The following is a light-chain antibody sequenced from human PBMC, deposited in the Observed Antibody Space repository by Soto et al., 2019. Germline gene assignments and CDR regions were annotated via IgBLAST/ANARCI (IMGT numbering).Light chain of an antibody. CDR2: AAS. Sequence: DIQMTQSPSSLSASVGARVTITCRASQSIVTYLNWYLQKPGKATKLLIYAASNLQSGVPSRFSGSGSGTEFTLTISSLQPDEFATYYCQQPPYTFCPGTKVDIK. CDR1: QSIVTY. J-gene: IGKJ3*01. CDR3: QQPPYT. V-gene: IGKV1-39*01.